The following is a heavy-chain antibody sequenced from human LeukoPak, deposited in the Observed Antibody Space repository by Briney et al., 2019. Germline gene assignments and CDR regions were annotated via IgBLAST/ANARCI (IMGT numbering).Heavy chain of an antibody. CDR1: GLTFINAW. Sequence: KTGGSLRLSCAASGLTFINAWMTWVRQAPGKGLEWVGRIQSTTDGGTPDYATPVKGRFTISRDDSKNTLYLQMNSLKTEDTAVYYCTSGVGTLDYWGQGALVTVSS. J-gene: IGHJ4*02. CDR2: IQSTTDGGTP. CDR3: TSGVGTLDY. D-gene: IGHD1-14*01. V-gene: IGHV3-15*01.